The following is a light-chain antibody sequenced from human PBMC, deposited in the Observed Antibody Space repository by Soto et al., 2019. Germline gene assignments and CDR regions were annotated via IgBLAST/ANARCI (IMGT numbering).Light chain of an antibody. CDR1: QGINRW. CDR2: DAS. Sequence: DIQLTQSPSILSASVGDRVTFTCRASQGINRWLAWYQQKPGKAPKVLIYDASSLESGVPSRFSGSGSGTEFTLTISSLQPDDFATYYCQQSSPYSAFTFGQGTKLEVK. CDR3: QQSSPYSAFT. J-gene: IGKJ2*01. V-gene: IGKV1-5*01.